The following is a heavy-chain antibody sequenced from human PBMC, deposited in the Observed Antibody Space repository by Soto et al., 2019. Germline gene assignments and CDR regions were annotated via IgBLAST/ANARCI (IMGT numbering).Heavy chain of an antibody. CDR1: GFTFSSYA. J-gene: IGHJ6*03. Sequence: PGGSLRLSCAASGFTFSSYAMSWVRQAPGKGLEWVSAISGSGGSTYYADSVKGRFTISRDNSKNTLYLQMNSLRAEDTAVYYCAKGITIFGVVITDYYYMDVCGKGSTVTVSS. CDR2: ISGSGGST. V-gene: IGHV3-23*01. CDR3: AKGITIFGVVITDYYYMDV. D-gene: IGHD3-3*01.